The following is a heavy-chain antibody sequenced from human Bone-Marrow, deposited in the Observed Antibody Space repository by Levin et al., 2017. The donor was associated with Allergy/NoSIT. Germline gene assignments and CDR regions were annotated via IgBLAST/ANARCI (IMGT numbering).Heavy chain of an antibody. V-gene: IGHV1-69*01. CDR3: AKYRAEYTTMSGYYYYPMDV. J-gene: IGHJ6*02. D-gene: IGHD2/OR15-2a*01. CDR2: IMPIFGIA. Sequence: KISCKASGGTFSDYAFSWVRQAPGQGLEWMGGIMPIFGIANYAQKFQDRVTITADESTSTAYMELRSLRIEDTALYYCAKYRAEYTTMSGYYYYPMDVWGQGTTVTVSS. CDR1: GGTFSDYA.